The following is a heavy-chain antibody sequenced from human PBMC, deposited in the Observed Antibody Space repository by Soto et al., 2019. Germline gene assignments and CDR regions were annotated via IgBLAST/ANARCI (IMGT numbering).Heavy chain of an antibody. CDR2: TYYRSKWYN. D-gene: IGHD1-1*01. Sequence: SQTLSLTCAISGDSVSSNSAAWNWIRQSPSKGLEWLGRTYYRSKWYNDYAVSVKSRITINPDTSKNHFSLQLNSVTPEDTAVYYCARDLHNWMGPDDAFDIWGQGTMVTVSS. J-gene: IGHJ3*02. V-gene: IGHV6-1*01. CDR3: ARDLHNWMGPDDAFDI. CDR1: GDSVSSNSAA.